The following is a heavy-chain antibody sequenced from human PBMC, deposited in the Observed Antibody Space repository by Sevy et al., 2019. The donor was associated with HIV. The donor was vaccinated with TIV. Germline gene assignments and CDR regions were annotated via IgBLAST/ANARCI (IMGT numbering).Heavy chain of an antibody. J-gene: IGHJ4*02. CDR3: VRGLQTHCDRTACPLDH. V-gene: IGHV3-13*01. CDR1: GFSFSDSD. Sequence: GGSLRLSCAGYGFSFSDSDMHWVRHPTGKSLEWISSMGTLGDKFYVDSVKGRFTISRDNAKISWYLQMSNLRAGDTALYYCVRGLQTHCDRTACPLDHWGQGTLVTVSS. CDR2: MGTLGDK. D-gene: IGHD2-21*01.